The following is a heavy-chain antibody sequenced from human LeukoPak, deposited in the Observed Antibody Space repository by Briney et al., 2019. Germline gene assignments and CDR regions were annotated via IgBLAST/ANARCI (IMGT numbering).Heavy chain of an antibody. CDR2: IKSKTDGGTT. J-gene: IGHJ1*01. CDR3: TTGNDSSGYYYGEYFQH. CDR1: GFTFSNAW. V-gene: IGHV3-15*01. D-gene: IGHD3-22*01. Sequence: PGGSLRLSCAASGFTFSNAWMSWVRQAPGKGLEWVGRIKSKTDGGTTDYAAPVKGRFTITRDDSENTLYLQMNSLKTEDTAVYYCTTGNDSSGYYYGEYFQHWGQGTLVTVSS.